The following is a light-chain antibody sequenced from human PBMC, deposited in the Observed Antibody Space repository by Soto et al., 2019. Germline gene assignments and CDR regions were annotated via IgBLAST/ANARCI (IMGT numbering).Light chain of an antibody. CDR1: QGISSW. CDR2: AAS. V-gene: IGKV1-12*01. J-gene: IGKJ4*02. CDR3: QQTTSFPRT. Sequence: DIQMTQSPSFVSASVGDRVTITCRASQGISSWLAWYKHKPGRAPKLLIHAASSLESGVPSRFSGSGSGTDFTLTISSLQPEDFATYYCQQTTSFPRTFGGGTKVDIK.